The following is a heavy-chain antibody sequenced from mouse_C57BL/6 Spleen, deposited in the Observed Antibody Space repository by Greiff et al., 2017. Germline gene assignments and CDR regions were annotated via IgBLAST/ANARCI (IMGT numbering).Heavy chain of an antibody. D-gene: IGHD1-1*01. CDR1: GFTFSDYY. J-gene: IGHJ1*03. CDR2: INYDGSST. Sequence: EVKVVESEGGLVQPGSSMKLSCTASGFTFSDYYMAWVRQVPEKGLEWVANINYDGSSTYYLDSLKSRFIISRDNAKNILYLQMSSLKSEDTATYYCARGSYYYGSSGWYFDVWGTGTTVTVSS. CDR3: ARGSYYYGSSGWYFDV. V-gene: IGHV5-16*01.